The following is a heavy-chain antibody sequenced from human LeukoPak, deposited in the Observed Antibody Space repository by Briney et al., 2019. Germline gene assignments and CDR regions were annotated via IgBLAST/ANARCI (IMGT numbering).Heavy chain of an antibody. V-gene: IGHV3-66*01. D-gene: IGHD3-10*01. Sequence: PGGSLRLSCAVSGVTVSSNHMSWVRQAPGKGLEWVSAIYSGGGTYYADSVKGRFTLSRDISKNTLYLQMNSLRAEDTAVYYCASILRSSSGYYFDYWGQGTLVTVSS. CDR2: IYSGGGT. CDR1: GVTVSSNH. CDR3: ASILRSSSGYYFDY. J-gene: IGHJ4*02.